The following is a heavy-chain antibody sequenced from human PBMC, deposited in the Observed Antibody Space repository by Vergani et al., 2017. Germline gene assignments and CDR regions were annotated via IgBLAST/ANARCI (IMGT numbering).Heavy chain of an antibody. Sequence: QVNLQESGPGLVKPSETLSLTCTVSGASVYSYYWSWIRQPPGKGLEGIGYVSFRGDTLYDPSVQGRMTISLNTSSNQFSLYLTSVTAADTAVYYCAGDTHSWQRADRWGQGLLVSVSS. CDR1: GASVYSYY. D-gene: IGHD6-13*01. CDR2: VSFRGDT. J-gene: IGHJ5*02. V-gene: IGHV4-59*02. CDR3: AGDTHSWQRADR.